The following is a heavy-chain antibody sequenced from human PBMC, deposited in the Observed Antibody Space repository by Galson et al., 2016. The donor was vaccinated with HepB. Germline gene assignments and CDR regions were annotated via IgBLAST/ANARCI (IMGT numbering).Heavy chain of an antibody. CDR2: IYSGGNT. D-gene: IGHD6-13*01. V-gene: IGHV3-66*02. CDR1: GLDVNRHL. CDR3: ARDPPASSAGTWA. Sequence: SLRLSCAVSGLDVNRHLMSWVRQAPGKGLEWLSVIYSGGNTNCADSVKGRFTISRDKNTVYFQMNSLRSEDTAVYYCARDPPASSAGTWAWGQGTLVTVSS. J-gene: IGHJ1*01.